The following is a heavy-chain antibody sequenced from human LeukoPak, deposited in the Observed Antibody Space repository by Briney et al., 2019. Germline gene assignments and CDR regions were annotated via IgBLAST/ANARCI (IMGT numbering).Heavy chain of an antibody. Sequence: GGSLRLSCAASGFTFSSYEMNWVRQAPGKGLEWVSYISSSGSTIYYADSVKGRFTISRDNAKNSLYLQMNSLRAEDTAVYYCARVPYYYFDYWGQGTLVTVSS. D-gene: IGHD2-21*01. CDR2: ISSSGSTI. CDR3: ARVPYYYFDY. J-gene: IGHJ4*02. CDR1: GFTFSSYE. V-gene: IGHV3-48*03.